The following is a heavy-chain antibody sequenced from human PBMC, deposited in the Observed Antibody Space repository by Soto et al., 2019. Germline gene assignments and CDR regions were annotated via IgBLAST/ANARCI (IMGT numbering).Heavy chain of an antibody. CDR1: GGSISSGGYY. CDR2: IYYSGST. CDR3: ARENSWHETYYFDY. Sequence: SETLSLTCTVSGGSISSGGYYWSWIRQHPGKGLEWIGYIYYSGSTYYNPSLKSRVTISVDTFKNQFSLKLSSVTAADTAVYYCARENSWHETYYFDYWGQGTLVTVSS. V-gene: IGHV4-31*03. D-gene: IGHD6-13*01. J-gene: IGHJ4*02.